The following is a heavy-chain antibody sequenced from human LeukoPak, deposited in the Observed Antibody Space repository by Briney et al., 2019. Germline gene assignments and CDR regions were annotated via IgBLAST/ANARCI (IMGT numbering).Heavy chain of an antibody. D-gene: IGHD5-24*01. V-gene: IGHV3-48*03. CDR2: ISGGGEST. Sequence: GGSLRLSCAASGCTFRSYEMNWVRHAPGRGLEWVSHISGGGESTVYPDAVKGRFIISRDNTKNSLYLQMNSLRVEDTGVYYCARRSGRRYEYWGQGVLVTVSP. CDR3: ARRSGRRYEY. J-gene: IGHJ4*02. CDR1: GCTFRSYE.